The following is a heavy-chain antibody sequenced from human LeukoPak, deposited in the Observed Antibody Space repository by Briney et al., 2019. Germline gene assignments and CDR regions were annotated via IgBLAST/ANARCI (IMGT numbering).Heavy chain of an antibody. CDR2: IAGSDGFT. V-gene: IGHV3-23*01. CDR1: GFPFSSYA. CDR3: VRSLDY. J-gene: IGHJ4*02. Sequence: PGGSLGLSGAASGFPFSSYAMNWVRQAPGKGLEWVSVIAGSDGFTQYADSVKGRFTISRDNSKNTVYLQMNRLRVEDTALYYCVRSLDYWGQGTLVTVSS.